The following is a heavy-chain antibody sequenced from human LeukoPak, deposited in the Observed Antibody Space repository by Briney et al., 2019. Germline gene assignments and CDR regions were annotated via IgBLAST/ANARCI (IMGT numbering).Heavy chain of an antibody. CDR1: AFTW. CDR2: IDSYGTTT. CDR3: ARGGDGMDV. J-gene: IGHJ6*02. D-gene: IGHD3-16*01. Sequence: GGSLRLSCAGSAFTWMHWVRQAPGKGLVWVSLIDSYGTTTSYADSVKGRFTIPRDNAKNTVYLQMNSLRAEDTAVYYCARGGDGMDVWGQGTTVTVSS. V-gene: IGHV3-74*01.